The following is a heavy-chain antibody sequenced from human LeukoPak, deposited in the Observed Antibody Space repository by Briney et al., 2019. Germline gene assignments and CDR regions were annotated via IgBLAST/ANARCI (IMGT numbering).Heavy chain of an antibody. V-gene: IGHV1-2*02. J-gene: IGHJ4*02. CDR2: INPNSGGT. Sequence: GASVTVSCKASGYTFTGYYMHWVRQAPGQGLEWMGWINPNSGGTNYAQKLQGRVNMTRDTSINTAYMELSRLRSDDTAVYYCARHDDEGYGPDYWGQGTLVTVSS. D-gene: IGHD5-12*01. CDR1: GYTFTGYY. CDR3: ARHDDEGYGPDY.